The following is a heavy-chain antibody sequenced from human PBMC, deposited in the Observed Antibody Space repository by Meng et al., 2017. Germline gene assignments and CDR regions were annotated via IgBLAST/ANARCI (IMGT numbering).Heavy chain of an antibody. J-gene: IGHJ5*02. CDR1: CGSITSSRYY. CDR3: ARGHNDYGDYPNWFDP. CDR2: IYYSGST. Sequence: PLQESGPGLVKLSEPRFLNCYFSCGSITSSRYYGGWIRQPPGKGLEWIGSIYYSGSTYYNPSLKRRVNISVDTSKNQFSLKLSSVTAADTAVYYCARGHNDYGDYPNWFDPWGQGTLVTVSS. D-gene: IGHD4-17*01. V-gene: IGHV4-39*07.